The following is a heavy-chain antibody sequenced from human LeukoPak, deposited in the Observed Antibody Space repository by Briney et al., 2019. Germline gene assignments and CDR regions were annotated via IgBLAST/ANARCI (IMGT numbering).Heavy chain of an antibody. D-gene: IGHD3-9*01. Sequence: SETLSLTCTVSGGSVSSGSYYWSWIRQPAGQGLEWIGRIYTSGTTNYNPSLKSRVTMSVDTSKNQFSLKLSSVTAADTAVYYCARRRRRRGYYKDYWGQGTLVTVSS. CDR2: IYTSGTT. CDR1: GGSVSSGSYY. CDR3: ARRRRRRGYYKDY. J-gene: IGHJ4*02. V-gene: IGHV4-61*02.